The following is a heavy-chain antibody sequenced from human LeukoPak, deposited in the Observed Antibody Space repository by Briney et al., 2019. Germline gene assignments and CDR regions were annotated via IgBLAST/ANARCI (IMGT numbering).Heavy chain of an antibody. CDR3: ARVPILTGYYPLHYFDY. V-gene: IGHV1-2*02. CDR1: GYTFTGYY. CDR2: INPNSGGT. D-gene: IGHD3-9*01. Sequence: ASVKVSCKASGYTFTGYYMHWVRQAPGQGLEWMGWINPNSGGTNYAQKFQGRVTMTRDTSISTAYMELSRLRSDDTAVYYCARVPILTGYYPLHYFDYWGQGTLVTVSS. J-gene: IGHJ4*02.